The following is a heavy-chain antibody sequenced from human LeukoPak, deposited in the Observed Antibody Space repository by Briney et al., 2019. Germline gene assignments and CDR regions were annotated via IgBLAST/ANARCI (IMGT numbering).Heavy chain of an antibody. V-gene: IGHV3-7*01. J-gene: IGHJ2*01. D-gene: IGHD2-8*02. Sequence: PGGSLTLSCSASGFIFSSYWVTWVRQAPGMGLEWVTNMKEDGGEKFYVDSVRGRFTISRDNAKNSLYLQMNSLRVEDTGVYYCARVRTEWYIDLWGRGTLVTVST. CDR3: ARVRTEWYIDL. CDR2: MKEDGGEK. CDR1: GFIFSSYW.